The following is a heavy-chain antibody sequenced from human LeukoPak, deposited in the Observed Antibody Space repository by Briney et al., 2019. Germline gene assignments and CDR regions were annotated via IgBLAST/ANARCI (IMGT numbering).Heavy chain of an antibody. CDR1: GFTFSSYW. D-gene: IGHD4-23*01. CDR3: AKGDYGGNSFIDY. J-gene: IGHJ4*02. V-gene: IGHV3-7*03. Sequence: GGSLRLSCAASGFTFSSYWMSWVRQAPGKGLEWVANIKQDGSEKYYVDSVKGRFTISRDNAKNSLYLQMNSLRAEDTALYYCAKGDYGGNSFIDYWGQGTLVTVSS. CDR2: IKQDGSEK.